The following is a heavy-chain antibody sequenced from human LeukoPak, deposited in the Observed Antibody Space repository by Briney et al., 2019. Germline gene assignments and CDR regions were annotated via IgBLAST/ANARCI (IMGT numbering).Heavy chain of an antibody. CDR1: GFTFSSYE. V-gene: IGHV3-48*03. J-gene: IGHJ5*02. CDR3: ARDGGPLWFGESSGFDP. CDR2: ISSSGSTI. D-gene: IGHD3-10*01. Sequence: GGSLRLSCAASGFTFSSYEMNWVRQAPGKGLEWVSYISSSGSTIYYADSVKGRFTISGDNAKNSLYLQMNSLRAEDTAVYYCARDGGPLWFGESSGFDPWGQGTLVTVSS.